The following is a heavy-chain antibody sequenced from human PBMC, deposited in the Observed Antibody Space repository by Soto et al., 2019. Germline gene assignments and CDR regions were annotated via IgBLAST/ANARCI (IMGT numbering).Heavy chain of an antibody. J-gene: IGHJ2*01. CDR2: ISYDGSNK. Sequence: GGSLRLSCAASGFTFSSYAMHWVRQAPGKGLEWVAVISYDGSNKYYADSVKGRFTFSRYNSKNTLYLQMNSLRAEDTAVYYCARPSAVRPPDHDFWSGYYSWYFDLWGRGTLVTVSS. D-gene: IGHD3-3*01. CDR1: GFTFSSYA. CDR3: ARPSAVRPPDHDFWSGYYSWYFDL. V-gene: IGHV3-30-3*01.